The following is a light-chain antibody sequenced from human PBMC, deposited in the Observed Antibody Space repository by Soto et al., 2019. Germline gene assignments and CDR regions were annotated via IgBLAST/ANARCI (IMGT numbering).Light chain of an antibody. Sequence: EIVLTQSPGTLSLSPGERATLSCRASQSVSSSYLAWYQQKPGQAPRLLIYGASSRATGIPDRFSASGSGTDFTLTISRLEPEDFAVYYCQQYGDWPLTFGGGTKVDIK. V-gene: IGKV3-20*01. CDR2: GAS. CDR3: QQYGDWPLT. CDR1: QSVSSSY. J-gene: IGKJ4*01.